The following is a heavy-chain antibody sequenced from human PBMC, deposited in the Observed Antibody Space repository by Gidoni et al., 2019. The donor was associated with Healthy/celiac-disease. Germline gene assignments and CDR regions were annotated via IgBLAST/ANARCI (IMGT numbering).Heavy chain of an antibody. V-gene: IGHV3-30*04. CDR3: ARDLGGGTYYYYGMDV. CDR1: GFTFSSYA. D-gene: IGHD2-15*01. J-gene: IGHJ6*02. Sequence: QVQLVESGGGVVQPGRSLRLSCAASGFTFSSYAMHWVRQAPGKGLEWVAVISYDGSNKYYADSVKGRFTISRDNSKNTLYLQMNSLRAEDTAVYYCARDLGGGTYYYYGMDVWGQGTTVTVSS. CDR2: ISYDGSNK.